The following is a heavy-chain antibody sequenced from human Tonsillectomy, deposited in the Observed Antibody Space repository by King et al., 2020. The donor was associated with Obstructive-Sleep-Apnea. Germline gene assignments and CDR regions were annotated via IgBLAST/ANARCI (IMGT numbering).Heavy chain of an antibody. CDR2: INPNNGGT. Sequence: QLVQSGAEVKRPGASVKVSCKASGYTFTGYYTHWVRQAPGQGLEWMGWINPNNGGTKYVQKFQGWVTMTRDTSISTAYLEVRSDDTAVYYCARGSNGCAYNWFDPWGQGTLVTVSS. J-gene: IGHJ5*02. V-gene: IGHV1-2*04. D-gene: IGHD6-19*01. CDR1: GYTFTGYY. CDR3: ARGSNGCAYNWFDP.